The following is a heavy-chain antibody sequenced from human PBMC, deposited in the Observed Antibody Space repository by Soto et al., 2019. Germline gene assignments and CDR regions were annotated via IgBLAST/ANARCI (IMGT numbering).Heavy chain of an antibody. CDR3: AEWGGAGSDD. V-gene: IGHV3-7*01. CDR2: VNGDGSEK. J-gene: IGHJ4*02. CDR1: GFTFSSYY. D-gene: IGHD3-10*01. Sequence: EVQLVESGGGLVQPGGSLRLSCAASGFTFSSYYMSWVRQAQGKGLEWVAHVNGDGSEKYYVDSVKGRFTVSRDNAKNALYLQMTSLRAEDTGVYYCAEWGGAGSDDWGQGTLVTGAS.